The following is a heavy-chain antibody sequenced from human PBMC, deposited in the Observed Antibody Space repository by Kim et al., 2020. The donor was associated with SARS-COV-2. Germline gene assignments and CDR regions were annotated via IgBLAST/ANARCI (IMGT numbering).Heavy chain of an antibody. V-gene: IGHV3-72*01. CDR2: AKSYTT. CDR3: GDLLAGY. J-gene: IGHJ4*02. D-gene: IGHD3-3*01. Sequence: AKSYTTDYAASVKGRFTISRDDSKDSLYLQMNSLKTEDTAIYYCGDLLAGYWGQGTLVTVSS.